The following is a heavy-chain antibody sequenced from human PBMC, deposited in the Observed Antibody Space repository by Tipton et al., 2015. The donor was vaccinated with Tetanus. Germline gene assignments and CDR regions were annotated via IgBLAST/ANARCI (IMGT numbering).Heavy chain of an antibody. Sequence: TLSLTCIVSGGSMSGSGHYGAWVRQSPGKGLEWIGSISYSGSTYYSPSLRSRVTMSVDTSRNQLSLNLSSVAAADTAVYFCARHPPPYYYGSGSYLDYWGQGTPVTVSS. J-gene: IGHJ4*02. CDR3: ARHPPPYYYGSGSYLDY. CDR2: ISYSGST. D-gene: IGHD3-10*01. V-gene: IGHV4-39*01. CDR1: GGSMSGSGHY.